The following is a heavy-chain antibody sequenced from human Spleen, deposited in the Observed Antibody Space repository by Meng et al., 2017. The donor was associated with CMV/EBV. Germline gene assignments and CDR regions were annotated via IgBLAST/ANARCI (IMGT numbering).Heavy chain of an antibody. CDR2: IKQDGSEK. D-gene: IGHD2-15*01. Sequence: EGQLVDAGVGVVQPGGSLKLSLAGSGFTVRSNYKSWGRQAPGKRLELVANIKQDGSEKYYVDSVKSRFTISRDNAKNSLYLQMNSLRAEDTAVYYFARAGDGWPLWGQGTLVTVSS. V-gene: IGHV3-7*04. J-gene: IGHJ4*02. CDR1: GFTVRSNY. CDR3: ARAGDGWPL.